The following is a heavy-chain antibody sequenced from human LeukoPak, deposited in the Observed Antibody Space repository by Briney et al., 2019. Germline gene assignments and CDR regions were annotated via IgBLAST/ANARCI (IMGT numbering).Heavy chain of an antibody. J-gene: IGHJ5*02. CDR3: ARVVGFDAVLLWFGELSTVWFDP. CDR1: GGSISSSSYY. CDR2: IYYSGST. D-gene: IGHD3-10*01. V-gene: IGHV4-39*07. Sequence: SETLSLTCTVSGGSISSSSYYWGWIRQPPGKGLEWIGSIYYSGSTYYNPSLKSRVTISVDTSKNQFSLKLSSVTAADTAVYYCARVVGFDAVLLWFGELSTVWFDPWGQGTLVTVSS.